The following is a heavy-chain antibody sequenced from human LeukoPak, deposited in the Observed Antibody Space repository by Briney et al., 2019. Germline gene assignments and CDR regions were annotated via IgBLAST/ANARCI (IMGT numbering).Heavy chain of an antibody. Sequence: GGSLRLSCAASGFTFSSYAMHWVRPAPGKGLEYVSAMSSNGGSTYYANSVKGRFTISRDNSKNTLYLQMGSLRAEDMAVYYCARDRKTDDAFDIWGQGTMVTVSS. J-gene: IGHJ3*02. D-gene: IGHD1-14*01. CDR2: MSSNGGST. V-gene: IGHV3-64*01. CDR3: ARDRKTDDAFDI. CDR1: GFTFSSYA.